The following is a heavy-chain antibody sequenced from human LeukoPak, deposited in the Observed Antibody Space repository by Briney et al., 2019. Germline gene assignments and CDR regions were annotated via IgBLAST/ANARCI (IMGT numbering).Heavy chain of an antibody. J-gene: IGHJ4*02. V-gene: IGHV3-7*01. CDR1: GFTFSSYW. CDR3: ARDMYYYDSSGSNDY. Sequence: GGSLRLSCAASGFTFSSYWMSWVRQAPGKGLEWMANIKQDGSEKYYVDSVKGRFTISRDNAKNSLYLQMNSLRAEDTAVYYCARDMYYYDSSGSNDYWGQGTLVTVSS. CDR2: IKQDGSEK. D-gene: IGHD3-22*01.